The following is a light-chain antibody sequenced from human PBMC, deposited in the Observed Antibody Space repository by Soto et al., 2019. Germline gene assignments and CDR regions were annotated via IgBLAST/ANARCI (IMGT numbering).Light chain of an antibody. J-gene: IGKJ4*01. V-gene: IGKV1-39*01. CDR2: AAS. CDR1: QSIDKY. Sequence: DIQMTQSPSSLSASVGDRVTITCRASQSIDKYLNWYQQKPGKGPNLLIYAASNLRTGVPSRFSGSGSGTEFTLTVSSLLPEDFATYFCQQSYSTPSLTFGGGTKVDIK. CDR3: QQSYSTPSLT.